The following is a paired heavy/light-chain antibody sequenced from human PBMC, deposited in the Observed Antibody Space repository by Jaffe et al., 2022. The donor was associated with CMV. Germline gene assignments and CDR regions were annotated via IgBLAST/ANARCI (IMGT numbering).Heavy chain of an antibody. D-gene: IGHD1-1*01. CDR3: TRATTTSYSFDY. Sequence: EVQLVESGGDLVKPGRSLRLSCSASGFIFGDYAINWFRQAPGKGLEWVGFIRSEAYGGTEYAASVKGRFTISRDDSRSVAYLQLTSLTADDTAVYFCTRATTTSYSFDYWGQGSLVTVSS. CDR2: IRSEAYGGT. J-gene: IGHJ4*02. CDR1: GFIFGDYA. V-gene: IGHV3-49*05.
Light chain of an antibody. CDR2: DVS. CDR3: MQSVEPPIT. CDR1: HSLLQSDGRTY. Sequence: DIVMTQNPLSLSVTPGQPASITCKSSHSLLQSDGRTYLYWFLQRPGQPPQFLIHDVSSRFSGVPDRFSGSGSGTDFTLKISRVEAEDVGFYYCMQSVEPPITFGQGTRLEIK. V-gene: IGKV2D-29*01. J-gene: IGKJ5*01.